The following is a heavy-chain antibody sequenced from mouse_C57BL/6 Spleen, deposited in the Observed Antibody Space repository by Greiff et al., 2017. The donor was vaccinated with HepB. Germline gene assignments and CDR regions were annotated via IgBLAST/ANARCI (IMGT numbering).Heavy chain of an antibody. CDR2: ISSGGSYT. CDR3: ARHPPYGSSSDY. V-gene: IGHV5-6*01. J-gene: IGHJ2*01. Sequence: EVKLMESGGDLVKPGGSLKLSCAASGFTFSSYGMSWVRQTPDKRLEWVATISSGGSYTYYPDSVKGRFTISRDNAKNTLYLQMSSLKSEDTAMYYCARHPPYGSSSDYWGQGTTLTVSS. CDR1: GFTFSSYG. D-gene: IGHD1-1*01.